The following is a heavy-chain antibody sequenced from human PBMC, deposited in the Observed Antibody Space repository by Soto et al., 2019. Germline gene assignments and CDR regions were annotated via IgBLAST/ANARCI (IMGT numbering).Heavy chain of an antibody. CDR1: GFTFSSYG. V-gene: IGHV3-30*18. CDR3: VKDGSSGWPYYYGLDV. J-gene: IGHJ6*02. Sequence: VQLVESGGGGVQPGRSLRLSCAASGFTFSSYGMHWVRQAPGKGLEWVAVISYDGRNKYYADSVKGRFTISRDNSKNTLYLQMSNLRAEDTAVYYCVKDGSSGWPYYYGLDVWGQGTTVTVSS. CDR2: ISYDGRNK. D-gene: IGHD6-19*01.